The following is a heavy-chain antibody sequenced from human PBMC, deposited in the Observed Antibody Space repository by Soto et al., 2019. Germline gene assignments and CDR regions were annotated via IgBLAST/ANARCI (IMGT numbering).Heavy chain of an antibody. V-gene: IGHV3-9*01. CDR3: ARDRDYSFWSGYYDY. D-gene: IGHD3-3*01. J-gene: IGHJ4*02. Sequence: GGSLRLSCAASGFTFDDYAMHWVRQAPGKGLEWVSGISWNSGSIGYADSVKGRFTISRDNAKNSLYLQMNSLRPEDTALYYCARDRDYSFWSGYYDYWGQGNLVTVSS. CDR1: GFTFDDYA. CDR2: ISWNSGSI.